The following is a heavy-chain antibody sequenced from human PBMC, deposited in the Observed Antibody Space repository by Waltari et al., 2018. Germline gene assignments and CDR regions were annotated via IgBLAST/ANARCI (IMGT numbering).Heavy chain of an antibody. J-gene: IGHJ6*02. CDR3: VRGRSYGMDV. CDR2: ILTDGSDT. V-gene: IGHV3-30*03. CDR1: GFAFNKFI. Sequence: QVQLMESGGGVVQPGQSLRLASAASGFAFNKFIFHWVRQAPGKGLEWVASILTDGSDTKYADSVRGRFSISRDNSENTVYLQMDTLNIEDTGVYYCVRGRSYGMDVWGQGTAVTVSS.